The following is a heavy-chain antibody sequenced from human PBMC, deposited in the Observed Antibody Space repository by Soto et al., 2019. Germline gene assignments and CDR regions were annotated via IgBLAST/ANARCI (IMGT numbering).Heavy chain of an antibody. J-gene: IGHJ3*02. CDR2: IYWNDDK. CDR1: GFSLSTSGVG. D-gene: IGHD3-22*01. CDR3: AHTTYYDSRDAFDI. V-gene: IGHV2-5*01. Sequence: SGPTCKPTQTLTLTCTFSGFSLSTSGVGVGWIRQPPGKALEWLALIYWNDDKRYSPSLKSRLTITKDTSKNQVVLTMTNMDPVDTATYYCAHTTYYDSRDAFDIWGQGTMVTVS.